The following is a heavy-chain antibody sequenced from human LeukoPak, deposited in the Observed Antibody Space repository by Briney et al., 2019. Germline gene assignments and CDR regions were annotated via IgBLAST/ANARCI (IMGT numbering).Heavy chain of an antibody. V-gene: IGHV3-30*03. J-gene: IGHJ4*02. CDR1: GFTFSSYG. Sequence: GRSLRLSCAASGFTFSSYGMHWVRQAPGKGLEWVALISFDGKNKYYADSVKGRFTISRDNSKKTLYLQMNSLRDEDTAVYYCATDGGPQYSSSWTPVDWGQGTLVTVSS. CDR3: ATDGGPQYSSSWTPVD. CDR2: ISFDGKNK. D-gene: IGHD6-13*01.